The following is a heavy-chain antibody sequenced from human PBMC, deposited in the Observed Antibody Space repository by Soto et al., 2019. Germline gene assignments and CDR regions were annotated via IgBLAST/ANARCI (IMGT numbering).Heavy chain of an antibody. CDR1: GYSFTSYW. V-gene: IGHV5-51*01. Sequence: PGDSLKISWKGSGYSFTSYWIGWVRQMPGKCREWIGIIYPSDSHTKYSPSFQRKVTFSAENAISTAYLKWSSLKASESAMYYCARRGGSGTKKYDSLHMDVWGPGIPVTVYS. J-gene: IGHJ6*02. D-gene: IGHD2-8*01. CDR2: IYPSDSHT. CDR3: ARRGGSGTKKYDSLHMDV.